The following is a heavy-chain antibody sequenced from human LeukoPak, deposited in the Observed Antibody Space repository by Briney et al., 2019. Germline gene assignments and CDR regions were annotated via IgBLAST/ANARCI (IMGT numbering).Heavy chain of an antibody. J-gene: IGHJ5*02. CDR2: IMNEGRTR. Sequence: PGGSLRLSCVGSGFTFSRYWMYWVRHTPGKGLMWVSRIMNEGRTRDYADSVRGRFIVSRDNAKSTLYLEMNSLKVEDTGVYYCVRDDWGKHLWGQGTLVTVSS. V-gene: IGHV3-74*01. CDR1: GFTFSRYW. D-gene: IGHD7-27*01. CDR3: VRDDWGKHL.